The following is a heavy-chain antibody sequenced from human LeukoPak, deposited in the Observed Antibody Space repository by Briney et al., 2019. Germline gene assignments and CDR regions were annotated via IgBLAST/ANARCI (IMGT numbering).Heavy chain of an antibody. CDR3: ARDCSRRYYYYYYMDV. Sequence: PGGSLRLSCAASGFTFSSYAMHCVRQAPGKGLEWVSSISSSSSYIYYADSVKGRFTISRDNAKNSLYLQMNSLRAEDTAVYYCARDCSRRYYYYYYMDVWGKGTTVTVSS. J-gene: IGHJ6*03. D-gene: IGHD2-21*01. V-gene: IGHV3-21*01. CDR2: ISSSSSYI. CDR1: GFTFSSYA.